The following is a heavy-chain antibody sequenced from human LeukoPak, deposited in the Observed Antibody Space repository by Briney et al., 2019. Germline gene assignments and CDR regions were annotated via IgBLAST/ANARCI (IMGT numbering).Heavy chain of an antibody. Sequence: PSETLSLTCAVYGGSFSGYYWSWIRQPPGKGLEWIGSIYYSGSTYYNPSLKSRVTISVDTSKNQFSLKLSSVTAADTAVYYCARSVVVTAFDYWGQGTLVTVSS. D-gene: IGHD2-21*02. J-gene: IGHJ4*02. CDR3: ARSVVVTAFDY. CDR1: GGSFSGYY. CDR2: IYYSGST. V-gene: IGHV4-34*01.